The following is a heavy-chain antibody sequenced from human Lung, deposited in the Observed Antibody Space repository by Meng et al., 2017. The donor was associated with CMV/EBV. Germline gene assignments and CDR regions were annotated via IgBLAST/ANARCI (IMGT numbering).Heavy chain of an antibody. V-gene: IGHV4-59*01. CDR3: ARGNYYYGLDV. CDR1: GGSFSSYY. CDR2: VYYSGTT. Sequence: SETLSLTCTISGGSFSSYYCSWIRQSPGKGLEWIGYVYYSGTTNYNPPFKSRIYISIDTSKNQFSLELSSVTAADTAVYYCARGNYYYGLDVWGQGTTVTVSS. J-gene: IGHJ6*02.